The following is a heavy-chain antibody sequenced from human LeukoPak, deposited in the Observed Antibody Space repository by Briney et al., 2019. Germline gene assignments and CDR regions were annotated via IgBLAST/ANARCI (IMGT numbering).Heavy chain of an antibody. Sequence: PGGSLRLSCAASGFTFSSHAMSWVRQAPGKGLEWVSDISGSGGSTSYADSAKGRFTISRDNSKNTLFLQMNSLRAEDSAVYYCAKTPPYSSGWYWYFDYWGQGTLVTVSS. D-gene: IGHD6-19*01. CDR3: AKTPPYSSGWYWYFDY. V-gene: IGHV3-23*01. CDR1: GFTFSSHA. J-gene: IGHJ4*02. CDR2: ISGSGGST.